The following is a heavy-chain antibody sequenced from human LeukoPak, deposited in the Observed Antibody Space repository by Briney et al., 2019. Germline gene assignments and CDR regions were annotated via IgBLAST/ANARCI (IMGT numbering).Heavy chain of an antibody. CDR2: ISYDGSNK. D-gene: IGHD6-13*01. CDR3: AKDLTRIAAAGTSDY. V-gene: IGHV3-30*18. J-gene: IGHJ4*02. Sequence: GGSPRLSCAASGFTFSSYGMHWVRQAPGKGLEWVAVISYDGSNKYYADSVKGRFTISRDNSKNTLYLQMNSLRAEDTAVYYCAKDLTRIAAAGTSDYWGQGTLVTVSS. CDR1: GFTFSSYG.